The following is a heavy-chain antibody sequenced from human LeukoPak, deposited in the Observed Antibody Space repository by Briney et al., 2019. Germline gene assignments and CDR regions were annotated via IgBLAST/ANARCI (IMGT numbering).Heavy chain of an antibody. CDR3: AKAYGDWVFFDY. CDR1: GFTFRSYG. D-gene: IGHD4-17*01. V-gene: IGHV3-23*01. CDR2: ISGRGGST. Sequence: GGSLRLSCEASGFTFRSYGMSWVRQAPGKGLEWVSSISGRGGSTYYADSVKGRFTISRDNSKNTVSLQMNSLRAEDTAVYYCAKAYGDWVFFDYWGQGTLVTVSS. J-gene: IGHJ4*02.